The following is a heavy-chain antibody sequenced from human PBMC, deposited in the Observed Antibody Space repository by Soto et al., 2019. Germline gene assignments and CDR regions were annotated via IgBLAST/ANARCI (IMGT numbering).Heavy chain of an antibody. V-gene: IGHV3-30-3*01. CDR2: ISYDGSNK. Sequence: QVQLVESGGGVVQPGRSLRLSCAASGFTFSSYAMHWVRQAPGKGLEWVAVISYDGSNKYYADSVKGRFTISRDNSKNRLYLQMNSLGAGDTAVYYCARDEAGNRFDPWGQGTLVTVSS. CDR1: GFTFSSYA. CDR3: ARDEAGNRFDP. J-gene: IGHJ5*02.